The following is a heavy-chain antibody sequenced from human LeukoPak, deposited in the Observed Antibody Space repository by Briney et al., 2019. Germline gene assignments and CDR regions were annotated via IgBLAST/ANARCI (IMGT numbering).Heavy chain of an antibody. V-gene: IGHV3-30-3*01. Sequence: PGGSLRLSCAASGFTFSSYAMHWVRQAPGKGLEWVAVISYDGSNKYYADSVKGRFTISRDNAKNSLYLQMNSLRAEDTALYYCAKGPDRLKYSSSWYDYWGQGTLVTVSS. CDR2: ISYDGSNK. J-gene: IGHJ4*02. CDR1: GFTFSSYA. CDR3: AKGPDRLKYSSSWYDY. D-gene: IGHD6-13*01.